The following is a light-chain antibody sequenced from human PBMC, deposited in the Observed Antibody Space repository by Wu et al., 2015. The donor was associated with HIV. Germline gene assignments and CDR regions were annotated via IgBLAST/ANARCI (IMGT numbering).Light chain of an antibody. CDR3: LQHGNSPPYT. CDR2: GAS. Sequence: EIVLSRSLGTLSLSPGERATLSCRASQSISSRYLAWYQQNPGQAPKLLIYGASNRATGIPDRFSGSGSGADFTLTISRLEPEDFAVYFCLQHGNSPPYTFGQGTKLEI. V-gene: IGKV3-20*01. J-gene: IGKJ2*01. CDR1: QSISSRY.